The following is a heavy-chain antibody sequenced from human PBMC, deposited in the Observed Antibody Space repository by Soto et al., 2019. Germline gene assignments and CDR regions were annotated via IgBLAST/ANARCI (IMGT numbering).Heavy chain of an antibody. Sequence: GGSLRLSCAVSGFTFSTYTMNWVRQAPGKGLEWVSSISPSSSYIYYADSVKGRFTISRDNAKNSLYLQMNSLRAEDTAAYYCARGYSGYGSSHDFWGQGALVTVSS. CDR3: ARGYSGYGSSHDF. CDR1: GFTFSTYT. D-gene: IGHD5-12*01. CDR2: ISPSSSYI. V-gene: IGHV3-21*01. J-gene: IGHJ4*02.